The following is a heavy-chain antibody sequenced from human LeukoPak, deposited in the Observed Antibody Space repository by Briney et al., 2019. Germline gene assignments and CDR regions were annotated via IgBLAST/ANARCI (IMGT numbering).Heavy chain of an antibody. CDR2: IYTSGST. D-gene: IGHD1-26*01. Sequence: SETLSLTCTVSGGSISSGSYYWSWIRQPAGKGLEWIGRIYTSGSTNYNPSLKSRVTISVDTSKNQFSLKLTSVTAADTAVYYCARDRGSYSSYVYFDYWGQGTLVTVSS. CDR3: ARDRGSYSSYVYFDY. V-gene: IGHV4-61*02. J-gene: IGHJ4*02. CDR1: GGSISSGSYY.